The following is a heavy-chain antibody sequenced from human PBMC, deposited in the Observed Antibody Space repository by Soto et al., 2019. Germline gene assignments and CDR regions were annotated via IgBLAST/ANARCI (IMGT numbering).Heavy chain of an antibody. Sequence: PSETLSLTCTVSGGTIRSWYWSWIRQPPGKGLEWIGYIYYSGSTNCNPSLKSRVTISVDTSKNQFSLKLSSVTAADTAVYYCARRYGRAIDYWGQGTLVTVS. J-gene: IGHJ4*02. CDR3: ARRYGRAIDY. CDR1: GGTIRSWY. V-gene: IGHV4-59*08. D-gene: IGHD3-16*01. CDR2: IYYSGST.